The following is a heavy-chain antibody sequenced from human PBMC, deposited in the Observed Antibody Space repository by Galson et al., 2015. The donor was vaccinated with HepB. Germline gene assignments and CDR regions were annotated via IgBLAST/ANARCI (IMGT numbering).Heavy chain of an antibody. CDR3: AKGDGDYPESFDF. D-gene: IGHD4-17*01. CDR2: MGPKSGDT. CDR1: GYSFTSYD. V-gene: IGHV1-8*01. Sequence: SVKVSCKASGYSFTSYDIHWVRQLTGQGLEWMGWMGPKSGDTGYAQKFQGRVTMTRDTSMRTAFMELRSLTTEDTAVYYCAKGDGDYPESFDFLGQGTKVSGSS. J-gene: IGHJ3*01.